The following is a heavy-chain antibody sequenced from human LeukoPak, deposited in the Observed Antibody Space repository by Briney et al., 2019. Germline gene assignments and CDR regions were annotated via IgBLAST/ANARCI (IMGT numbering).Heavy chain of an antibody. CDR2: ISSSSSTI. J-gene: IGHJ4*02. V-gene: IGHV3-48*02. CDR1: GFTFSSYS. CDR3: ARGPRYYYDSSGCYYY. Sequence: GGSLRLSCAASGFTFSSYSMNWVRQAPGKGLEWVSYISSSSSTIYYADSVKGRFTISRDNAKNSLYLQMNSLRDEDTAVYYCARGPRYYYDSSGCYYYWGQGTLVTVSS. D-gene: IGHD3-22*01.